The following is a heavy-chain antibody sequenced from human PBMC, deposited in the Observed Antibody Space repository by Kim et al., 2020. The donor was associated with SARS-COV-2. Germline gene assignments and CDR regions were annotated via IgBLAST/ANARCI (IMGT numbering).Heavy chain of an antibody. CDR2: ISAYNGNT. Sequence: ASVKVSCKASGYTFTSYGISWVRQAPGQGLEWMGWISAYNGNTNYAQKLQGRVTMTTDTSTSTAYMELRSLRSDDTAVYYCARARRYCSGGSCEWSYYYYYGMDVWGQGTTVTVSS. V-gene: IGHV1-18*01. CDR3: ARARRYCSGGSCEWSYYYYYGMDV. D-gene: IGHD2-15*01. CDR1: GYTFTSYG. J-gene: IGHJ6*02.